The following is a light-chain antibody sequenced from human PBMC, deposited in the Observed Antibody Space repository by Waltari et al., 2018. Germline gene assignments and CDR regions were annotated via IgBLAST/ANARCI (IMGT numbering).Light chain of an antibody. V-gene: IGKV3-11*01. J-gene: IGKJ3*01. CDR2: DAS. CDR1: QGISSY. Sequence: VLTQSPATLSLSPGERATLSCRASQGISSYLAWYQHKPGQPPSLLIYDASNRATGIPARFSGSGSGTDFTLTISSLESEDFAVYYCQQRYNWPATFGPGTKVAIK. CDR3: QQRYNWPAT.